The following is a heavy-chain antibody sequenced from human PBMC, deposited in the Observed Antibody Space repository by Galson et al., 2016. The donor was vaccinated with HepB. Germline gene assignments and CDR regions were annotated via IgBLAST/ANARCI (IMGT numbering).Heavy chain of an antibody. Sequence: SLRLSCAASGFSVNTYAVNWVRQAPGKGLEWVAVLSPNGLSQHYADSVKGRFTISKDNSKNTLYLQMNSLRVEDTAIYYCAREAPIAAPGANDCWGQGTQVTVSS. V-gene: IGHV3-30-3*01. CDR1: GFSVNTYA. J-gene: IGHJ4*02. CDR3: AREAPIAAPGANDC. CDR2: LSPNGLSQ. D-gene: IGHD6-13*01.